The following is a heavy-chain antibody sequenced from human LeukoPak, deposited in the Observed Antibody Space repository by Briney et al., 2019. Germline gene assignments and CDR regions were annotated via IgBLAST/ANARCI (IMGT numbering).Heavy chain of an antibody. J-gene: IGHJ3*02. V-gene: IGHV3-73*01. CDR1: GFTFSGSA. CDR3: TRPGPYSSGWYDYDAFGI. D-gene: IGHD6-19*01. Sequence: GGSLKLSCAASGFTFSGSAMHWVRQASGKGLEWVGRIRSKANSYATAYAASVKGRFTISRDDSRNTAYLQMNSLKTEDTAVYYCTRPGPYSSGWYDYDAFGIWGQGTMVTVSS. CDR2: IRSKANSYAT.